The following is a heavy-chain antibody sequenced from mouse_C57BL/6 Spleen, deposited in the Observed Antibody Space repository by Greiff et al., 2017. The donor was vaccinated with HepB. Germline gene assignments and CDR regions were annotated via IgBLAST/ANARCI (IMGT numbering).Heavy chain of an antibody. V-gene: IGHV5-16*01. CDR3: ARVLPPFDY. J-gene: IGHJ2*01. CDR1: GFTFSDYY. CDR2: INYDGSST. Sequence: EVQVVESEGGLVQPGSSMKLSCTASGFTFSDYYMAWVRQVPEKGLEWVANINYDGSSTYYLDSLKSRFIISRDNAKNILYLQMSSLKSEDTATYYCARVLPPFDYWGQGTTLTVSS.